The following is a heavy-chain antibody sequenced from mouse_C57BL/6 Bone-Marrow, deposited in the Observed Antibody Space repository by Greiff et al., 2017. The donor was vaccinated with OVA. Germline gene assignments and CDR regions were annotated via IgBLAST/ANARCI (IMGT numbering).Heavy chain of an antibody. J-gene: IGHJ1*03. CDR3: ARLAYYGSSGCFDF. D-gene: IGHD2-10*01. CDR2: IYPYNDGT. V-gene: IGHV1-14*01. Sequence: VQLQQSGPELVKPGASVKMSCKASGYTFTSYVMHWVKQTPGQGLEWIGYIYPYNDGTKYNEKFKGKATLTSDKSSSTAYMELSSLTSEDAAIYDWARLAYYGSSGCFDFWGTGTTVTVSA. CDR1: GYTFTSYV.